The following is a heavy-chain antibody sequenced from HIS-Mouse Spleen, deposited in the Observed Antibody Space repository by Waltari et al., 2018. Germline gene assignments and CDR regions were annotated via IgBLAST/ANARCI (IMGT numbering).Heavy chain of an antibody. Sequence: EVQLVESGGGVVQPGGSLKLPWAAPGFIVGCSAMQWVRQSSGKGLEWVGRIRSKANSYATAYAASVKGRFTISRDDSKNTAYLQMNSLKTEDTAVYYCTGGSWSGYYFDYWGQGTLVTVSS. J-gene: IGHJ4*02. CDR2: IRSKANSYAT. CDR3: TGGSWSGYYFDY. V-gene: IGHV3-73*01. CDR1: GFIVGCSA. D-gene: IGHD3-3*01.